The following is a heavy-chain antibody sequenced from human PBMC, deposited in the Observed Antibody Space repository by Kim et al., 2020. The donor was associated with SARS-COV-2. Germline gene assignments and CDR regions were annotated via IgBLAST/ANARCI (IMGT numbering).Heavy chain of an antibody. V-gene: IGHV4-34*01. CDR3: ASRRGYSSSY. CDR2: ST. D-gene: IGHD6-6*01. J-gene: IGHJ4*02. Sequence: STNDTPSLKSRVTISVDTSKNQFSLKLSSVTAADTAVYYCASRRGYSSSYWGQGTLVTVSS.